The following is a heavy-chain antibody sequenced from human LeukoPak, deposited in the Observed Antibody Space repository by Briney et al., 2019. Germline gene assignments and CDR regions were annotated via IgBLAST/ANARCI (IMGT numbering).Heavy chain of an antibody. CDR3: ARVGAAGLFLDY. CDR1: GFAFSSYA. D-gene: IGHD6-13*01. V-gene: IGHV3-53*01. Sequence: GGSLRLSCAASGFAFSSYAMSWVRQAPGKGLEWVSVIYSGGSTYYADSVKGRFTISRDNSKNTLYLQMNSLRAEDTAVYYCARVGAAGLFLDYWGQGTLVTVSS. CDR2: IYSGGST. J-gene: IGHJ4*02.